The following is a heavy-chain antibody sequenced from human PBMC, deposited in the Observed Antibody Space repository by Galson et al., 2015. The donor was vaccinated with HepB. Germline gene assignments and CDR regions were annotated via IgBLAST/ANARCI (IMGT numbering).Heavy chain of an antibody. Sequence: SVKVSCKASGYTFTSYGISWVRQAPGQGLEWMGWISAYNGNTNYAQKLQGRVTMTTDTSTSTAYMELRSLRSDDTAVYYCARAALSGWYGPGYYFDYWGQGTLVTVSS. J-gene: IGHJ4*02. CDR3: ARAALSGWYGPGYYFDY. CDR2: ISAYNGNT. D-gene: IGHD6-19*01. CDR1: GYTFTSYG. V-gene: IGHV1-18*01.